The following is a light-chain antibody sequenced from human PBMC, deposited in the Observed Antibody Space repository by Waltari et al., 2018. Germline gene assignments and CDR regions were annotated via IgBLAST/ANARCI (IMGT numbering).Light chain of an antibody. CDR1: QSVSNRL. V-gene: IGKV3-20*01. CDR3: HQSGGSQRT. J-gene: IGKJ4*01. Sequence: NVLSQSPGTLSLSPGEGATLSCRASQSVSNRLLAWYQQTPGQAPRLLIHDASLRATGVPDRFSGSGSGTDFTLTISRLEPEDFAVYYCHQSGGSQRTFGGGTKLEIK. CDR2: DAS.